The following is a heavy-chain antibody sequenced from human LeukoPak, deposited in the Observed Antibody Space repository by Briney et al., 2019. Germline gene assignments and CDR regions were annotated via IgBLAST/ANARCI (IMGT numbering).Heavy chain of an antibody. V-gene: IGHV3-23*01. CDR1: GFTFSSYA. Sequence: PGGSLRLSCTASGFTFSSYAMSWVRQAPGKGLEWVSAISGSGGSTYYADSVKGRFTISRDNSKNTLYLQMNSLRAEDTAVYYCAKDKEVVVVPAGDAFDIWGQGTMVTVSS. CDR2: ISGSGGST. CDR3: AKDKEVVVVPAGDAFDI. J-gene: IGHJ3*02. D-gene: IGHD2-2*01.